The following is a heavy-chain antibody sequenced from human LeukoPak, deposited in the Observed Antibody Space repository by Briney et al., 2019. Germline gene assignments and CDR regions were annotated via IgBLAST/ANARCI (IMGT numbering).Heavy chain of an antibody. Sequence: ASVKVSCKASGYTFTSHYMHWVRQAPGQGLEWMGLINPSGGSTSYAQKFQGRVTMTRDTSTSTVYMELSSLRSEDTAAYYCARGKDSNRYYYYGMDVWGQGTTVTVSS. V-gene: IGHV1-46*01. CDR3: ARGKDSNRYYYYGMDV. J-gene: IGHJ6*02. CDR1: GYTFTSHY. CDR2: INPSGGST.